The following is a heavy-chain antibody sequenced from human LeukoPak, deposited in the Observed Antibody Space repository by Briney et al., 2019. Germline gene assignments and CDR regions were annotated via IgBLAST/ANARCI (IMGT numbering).Heavy chain of an antibody. CDR2: ISYDGGKE. CDR3: AREYYYDSSGYDLNYFDY. CDR1: GFSFSNYA. Sequence: GGSLRLSCVASGFSFSNYAMHWVRQAPGKGLQWLAIISYDGGKEYYADSVKGRLTISRDNSENTLYLQMNSLRAEDTAVYYCAREYYYDSSGYDLNYFDYWGQGTLVTVSS. D-gene: IGHD3-22*01. V-gene: IGHV3-30-3*01. J-gene: IGHJ4*02.